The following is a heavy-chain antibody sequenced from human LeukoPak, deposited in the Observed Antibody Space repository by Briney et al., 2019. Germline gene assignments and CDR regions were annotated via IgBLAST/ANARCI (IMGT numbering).Heavy chain of an antibody. D-gene: IGHD3-16*01. J-gene: IGHJ5*02. CDR2: ISWDGGST. Sequence: GGSLRLSCAASGFTFDDYAMHWVCQAPGKGLEWVSLISWDGGSTYYADSVKGRFTISRDNSKNSLYLQMNSLRAEDTALYYCAKDGLGGEMRFDPWGQGTLVTVSS. V-gene: IGHV3-43D*03. CDR3: AKDGLGGEMRFDP. CDR1: GFTFDDYA.